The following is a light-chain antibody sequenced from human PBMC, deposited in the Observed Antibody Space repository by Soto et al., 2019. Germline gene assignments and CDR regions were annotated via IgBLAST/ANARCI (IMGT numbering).Light chain of an antibody. CDR2: DAS. Sequence: EIVLTQSPATLSLSPGERATLSCMASQSVSSYLAWYQQKPGQAPRLLIYDASNRATGIPARFSGSGSGTDFTLTISSLEPEDFAVYYCQQRSNWPATFGQGTKVDNK. J-gene: IGKJ1*01. CDR3: QQRSNWPAT. V-gene: IGKV3-11*01. CDR1: QSVSSY.